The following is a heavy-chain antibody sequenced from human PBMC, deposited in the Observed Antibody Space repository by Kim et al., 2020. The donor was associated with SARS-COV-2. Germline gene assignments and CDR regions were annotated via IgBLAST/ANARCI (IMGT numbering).Heavy chain of an antibody. CDR2: FDRRGTT. CDR3: ARATRVAVGVWGNVPYFDF. CDR1: GGTFSGYY. D-gene: IGHD7-27*01. Sequence: SETLSLTCAVYGGTFSGYYWNWIRQPPGKGLEWIGEFDRRGTTTYNPSLKSRVTISADPSKNQISLKLNSVTAADTAVYYCARATRVAVGVWGNVPYFDFWGQGTLVTVSS. V-gene: IGHV4-34*01. J-gene: IGHJ4*02.